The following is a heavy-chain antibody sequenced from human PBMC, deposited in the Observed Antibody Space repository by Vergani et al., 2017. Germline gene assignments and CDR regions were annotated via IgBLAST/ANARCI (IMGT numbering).Heavy chain of an antibody. D-gene: IGHD6-13*01. Sequence: QVQLVESGGGLVKPGGSLRLSCAASGFTFSDYYMSWIRQAPGKGLEWVSYISSSGSTIYYADSVKGRFTISRDNAKNSLYLQMNSLRAEVTAVYYCAREGRIAAAGTPYYDYYYMDVWGKGTTVTVSS. CDR2: ISSSGSTI. CDR1: GFTFSDYY. J-gene: IGHJ6*03. V-gene: IGHV3-11*01. CDR3: AREGRIAAAGTPYYDYYYMDV.